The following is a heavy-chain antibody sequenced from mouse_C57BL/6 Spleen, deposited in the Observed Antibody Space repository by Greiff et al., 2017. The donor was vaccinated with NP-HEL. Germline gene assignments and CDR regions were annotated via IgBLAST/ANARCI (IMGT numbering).Heavy chain of an antibody. CDR3: ARGGNYYDYDGYYFDD. CDR2: INPSNGGT. CDR1: GYTFTSYW. Sequence: VQLQQPGTELVKPGASVKLSCKASGYTFTSYWMHWVKQRPGQGLEWIGNINPSNGGTNYNEKFKSKATLTVDKSSSTAYMQLSSLTSEDSAVYYCARGGNYYDYDGYYFDDWGQGTTLTVSS. J-gene: IGHJ2*01. V-gene: IGHV1-53*01. D-gene: IGHD2-4*01.